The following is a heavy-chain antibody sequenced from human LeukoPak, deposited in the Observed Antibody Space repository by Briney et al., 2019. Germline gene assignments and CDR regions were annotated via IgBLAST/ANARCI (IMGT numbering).Heavy chain of an antibody. D-gene: IGHD3-3*01. CDR1: GFTFSSYW. Sequence: GGSLRLSCAASGFTFSSYWMSWVRQAPGKGLEWVANIKQDGSEKYYVDSVKGRFTISRDNAKNSLYLQMNSLRAEDTAVYYCARERAYDFWSGYQLDYWGQGTLATVSS. CDR2: IKQDGSEK. CDR3: ARERAYDFWSGYQLDY. J-gene: IGHJ4*02. V-gene: IGHV3-7*01.